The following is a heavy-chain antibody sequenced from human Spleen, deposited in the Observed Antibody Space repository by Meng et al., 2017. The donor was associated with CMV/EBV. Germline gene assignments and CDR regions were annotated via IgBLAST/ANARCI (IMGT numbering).Heavy chain of an antibody. D-gene: IGHD5-12*01. CDR1: GYTFTGFY. CDR3: ATSITTISWFDP. CDR2: INPNSGGI. V-gene: IGHV1-2*02. J-gene: IGHJ5*02. Sequence: ASVKVSCKASGYTFTGFYMHWVRQAPGQGLEWMGWINPNSGGINYAQNFQGRVTMTRDTSISTAYMELGRLRSDDTAVYYCATSITTISWFDPWGQGTLVTVSS.